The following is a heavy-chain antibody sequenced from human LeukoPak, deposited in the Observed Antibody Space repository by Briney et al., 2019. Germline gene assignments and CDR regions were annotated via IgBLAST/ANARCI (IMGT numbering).Heavy chain of an antibody. CDR2: MNPNSGNT. CDR3: ARGGRYCSSTSCSNCFDP. V-gene: IGHV1-8*01. Sequence: ASVKVSCKASGYTFTSYDINWVRQATGQGLEWMGWMNPNSGNTGYAQKFQGGVTMTRNTSISTAYMELSSLRSEDTAVYYCARGGRYCSSTSCSNCFDPWGQGTLVTVSS. CDR1: GYTFTSYD. D-gene: IGHD2-2*01. J-gene: IGHJ5*02.